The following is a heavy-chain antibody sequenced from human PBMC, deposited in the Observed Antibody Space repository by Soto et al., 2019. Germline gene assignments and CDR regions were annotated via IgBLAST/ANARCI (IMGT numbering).Heavy chain of an antibody. CDR2: SIPIFGTA. CDR1: GGTFSSYS. Sequence: QVQLVQSGAEVKKPGSSVKVSCKASGGTFSSYSINWVRQAPGQGLEWMGESIPIFGTADYAQRFQGRVTITADEPTRTAYMELSSLRSEATAVYYCARDGGRHSGGIAYWGQGTLVTVSS. D-gene: IGHD1-26*01. J-gene: IGHJ4*02. CDR3: ARDGGRHSGGIAY. V-gene: IGHV1-69*01.